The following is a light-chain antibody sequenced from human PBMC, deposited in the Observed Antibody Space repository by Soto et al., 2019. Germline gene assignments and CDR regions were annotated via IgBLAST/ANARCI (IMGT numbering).Light chain of an antibody. CDR3: QQRHMWPIT. CDR1: QSFRGL. J-gene: IGKJ5*01. CDR2: DAY. Sequence: EVVLTQSPVTLSLSPGERATLSCSASQSFRGLLAWYQQKPGLAPRLLIYDAYNRATGIPPRFSGSGSGTAFTLTISSLEPEDSAVYYCQQRHMWPITFGQGTRLEIK. V-gene: IGKV3-11*01.